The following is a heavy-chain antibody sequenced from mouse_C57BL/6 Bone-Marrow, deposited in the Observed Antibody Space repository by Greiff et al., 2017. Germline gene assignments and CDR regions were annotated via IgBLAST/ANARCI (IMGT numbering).Heavy chain of an antibody. D-gene: IGHD1-1*01. CDR3: AKVYYGSSLDY. CDR2: IYPGSGNT. J-gene: IGHJ2*01. V-gene: IGHV1-66*01. Sequence: VQLQQSGPELVKPGASVKISCTASGYSFTSYYIHWVKQRPGQGLEWIGWIYPGSGNTKYNEKFKGKATLTADTSSSTAYMQLSRLTSEDSAVYYCAKVYYGSSLDYWGQGTTLTVSS. CDR1: GYSFTSYY.